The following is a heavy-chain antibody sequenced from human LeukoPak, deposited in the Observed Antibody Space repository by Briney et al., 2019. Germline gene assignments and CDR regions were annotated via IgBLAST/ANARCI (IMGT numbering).Heavy chain of an antibody. CDR3: ARENVALLWGSWFDP. D-gene: IGHD2-2*01. Sequence: GGSLRLSCAASGFTFSSYAMSWVRQAPGKGLEWVSAISGSGGSTYYADSVKGRFTISRDNSKNSLYLQMNSLRAEDTAVYYCARENVALLWGSWFDPWGQGTLVTVSS. V-gene: IGHV3-23*01. CDR1: GFTFSSYA. CDR2: ISGSGGST. J-gene: IGHJ5*02.